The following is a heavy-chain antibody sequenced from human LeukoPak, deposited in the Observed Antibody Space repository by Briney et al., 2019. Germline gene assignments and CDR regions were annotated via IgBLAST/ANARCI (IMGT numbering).Heavy chain of an antibody. J-gene: IGHJ4*02. D-gene: IGHD4-17*01. V-gene: IGHV4-34*01. Sequence: SETLFLTCTVSGGSISSYYWSWIRQPPGKGPEWIGEINHSGSTNYNPSLKSRVTISVDTSKNQFSLKLSSVTAADTAVYYCARGTMTTVTYYFDYWGQGTLVTVSS. CDR2: INHSGST. CDR1: GGSISSYY. CDR3: ARGTMTTVTYYFDY.